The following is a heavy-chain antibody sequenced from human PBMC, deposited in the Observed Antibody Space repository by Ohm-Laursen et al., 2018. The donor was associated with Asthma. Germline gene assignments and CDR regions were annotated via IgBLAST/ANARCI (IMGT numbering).Heavy chain of an antibody. Sequence: SETLSLTCAVSGDSLRATGTNSQWWSWLRQPPGKGLEWIGEIEYTGTTNYSPSLKSRVTMSVDMSKNQFSLTLSSVTAADTAVYYCARGHGYNLYWGQGTLVTVSS. V-gene: IGHV4-4*02. D-gene: IGHD5-24*01. CDR3: ARGHGYNLY. CDR2: IEYTGTT. J-gene: IGHJ4*02. CDR1: GDSLRATGTNSQW.